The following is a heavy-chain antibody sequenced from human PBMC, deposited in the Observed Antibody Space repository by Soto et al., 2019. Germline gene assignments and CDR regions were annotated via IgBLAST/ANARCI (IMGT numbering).Heavy chain of an antibody. J-gene: IGHJ5*02. Sequence: GGSLRLSCAASGFTFSSSAMHWVRQAPGKGLEWVAVISYDGSNKYYADSVKGRFTISRDNSKNTLYLQMNSLRAEDTAVYYCARDGGYCSSTSCYNWFDPWGQGTLVTVSS. D-gene: IGHD2-2*01. CDR1: GFTFSSSA. V-gene: IGHV3-30-3*01. CDR3: ARDGGYCSSTSCYNWFDP. CDR2: ISYDGSNK.